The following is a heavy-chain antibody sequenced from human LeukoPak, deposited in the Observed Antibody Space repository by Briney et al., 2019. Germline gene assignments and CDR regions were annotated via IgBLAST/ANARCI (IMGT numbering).Heavy chain of an antibody. J-gene: IGHJ6*03. V-gene: IGHV3-30*02. D-gene: IGHD3-9*01. Sequence: GGSLRLSCAASGFTFSSYGMHWVCQAPGKGLEWVAFIRYDGSNKYYADSVKGRFTISRDNSKNTLYLQMNSLRAEDTAVYYCAKDVDDNYYYMDVWGKGTTVTVSS. CDR1: GFTFSSYG. CDR2: IRYDGSNK. CDR3: AKDVDDNYYYMDV.